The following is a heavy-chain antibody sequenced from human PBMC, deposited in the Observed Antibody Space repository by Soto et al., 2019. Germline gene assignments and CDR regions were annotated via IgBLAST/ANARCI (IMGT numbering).Heavy chain of an antibody. CDR3: ARFHRVGTHDAFDI. D-gene: IGHD3-10*01. J-gene: IGHJ3*02. CDR2: IYSGGST. V-gene: IGHV3-53*01. Sequence: GGSLRLSCAASGFTVSSNYMSWVRQAPGKGLEWVSVIYSGGSTYYADSVKGRFTISRDNSKNTLYLQMNSLRAEDTAVYYCARFHRVGTHDAFDIWGQGTMVTVSS. CDR1: GFTVSSNY.